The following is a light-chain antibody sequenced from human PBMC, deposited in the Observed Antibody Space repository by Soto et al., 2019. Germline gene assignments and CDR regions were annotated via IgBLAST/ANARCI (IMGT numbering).Light chain of an antibody. CDR3: GSYTTFNSLV. CDR1: SSDIGGSKY. V-gene: IGLV2-14*01. J-gene: IGLJ3*02. CDR2: DVS. Sequence: QSALTQPASVSGSPGQSIIISCTGTSSDIGGSKYFTWYQQPPGRAPRIIIYDVSDRPSGVSIRFSGSKSGTTAYLTISGLQAEDAADYYCGSYTTFNSLVFGGGTKVTVL.